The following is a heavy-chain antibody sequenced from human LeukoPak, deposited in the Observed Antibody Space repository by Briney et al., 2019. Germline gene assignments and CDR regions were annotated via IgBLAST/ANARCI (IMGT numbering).Heavy chain of an antibody. CDR1: GFTFSSDS. CDR2: ITSSSSYT. CDR3: AKAADIQDESDY. J-gene: IGHJ4*02. Sequence: GGSLRLSCAASGFTFSSDSMNSVRQAPGKGLEWVASITSSSSYTYYAGSVKGRFTISRDNAKNSLYLQMNSLRAEDTAVYYCAKAADIQDESDYWGQGTLVTVSS. D-gene: IGHD5-12*01. V-gene: IGHV3-21*01.